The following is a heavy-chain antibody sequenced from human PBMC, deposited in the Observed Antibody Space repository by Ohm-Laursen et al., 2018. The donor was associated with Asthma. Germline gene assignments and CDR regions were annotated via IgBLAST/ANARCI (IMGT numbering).Heavy chain of an antibody. CDR1: GYTFSRYS. Sequence: SLRLSCSASGYTFSRYSIHWVRRVPGKGLEWVASISTASSFIYYADSVRGRFTTSRDNAKNSLYLQMNSLRAEDTALYYCAKDKGSSSWFPYFDYWGQGTLVTVSS. V-gene: IGHV3-21*04. D-gene: IGHD6-13*01. CDR3: AKDKGSSSWFPYFDY. CDR2: ISTASSFI. J-gene: IGHJ4*02.